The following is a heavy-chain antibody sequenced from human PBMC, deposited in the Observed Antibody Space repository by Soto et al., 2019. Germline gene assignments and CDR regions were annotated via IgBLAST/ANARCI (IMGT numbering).Heavy chain of an antibody. J-gene: IGHJ5*02. D-gene: IGHD6-25*01. Sequence: ETLSLTCAVPCGSIGCYNGGWIRGPPGKGLEWIGYIHYSGTTNYNPSLRSRVTISVDTPKYQFSLKVTSMTAADTAIYYCARGGVAARKGRWFDPWGQGTLVTVS. CDR3: ARGGVAARKGRWFDP. V-gene: IGHV4-59*01. CDR2: IHYSGTT. CDR1: CGSIGCYN.